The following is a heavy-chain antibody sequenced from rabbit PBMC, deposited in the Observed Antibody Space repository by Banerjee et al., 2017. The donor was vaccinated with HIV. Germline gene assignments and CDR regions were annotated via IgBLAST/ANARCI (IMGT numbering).Heavy chain of an antibody. J-gene: IGHJ6*01. CDR3: ARGFNYGMNL. Sequence: QEQLEESGGDLVQPEGSLTLTCKASGFDFSSNALCWVRQAPGKGLEWIGCIANGDGSIYYASWVNGRFSITKTSSTTVTLQMPSLTAADTATYFCARGFNYGMNLWGQGTLVTVS. V-gene: IGHV1S47*01. CDR1: GFDFSSNA. CDR2: IANGDGSI.